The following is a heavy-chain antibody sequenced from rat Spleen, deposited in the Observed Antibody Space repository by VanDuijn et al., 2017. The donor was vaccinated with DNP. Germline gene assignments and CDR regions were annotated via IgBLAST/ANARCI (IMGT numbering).Heavy chain of an antibody. D-gene: IGHD1-11*01. J-gene: IGHJ4*01. CDR3: GRWATTGVMDA. CDR1: GYSITSGYG. CDR2: INSAGST. Sequence: EVQLQESGPGLVKPSQSLSLTCSVTGYSITSGYGWNWIRKFPGNKLEWMGFINSAGSTNYNPPLKSQISITRDTSKNQVFLQLTSVTTEDTATYYWGRWATTGVMDAWGQGASVTVSS. V-gene: IGHV3-3*01.